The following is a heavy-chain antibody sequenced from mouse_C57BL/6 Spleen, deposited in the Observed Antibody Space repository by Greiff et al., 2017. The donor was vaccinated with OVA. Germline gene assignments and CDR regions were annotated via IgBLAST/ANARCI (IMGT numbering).Heavy chain of an antibody. V-gene: IGHV3-6*01. CDR1: GYSITSGYY. D-gene: IGHD3-2*02. CDR2: ISYDGSN. CDR3: AREGGQLRLLFDY. J-gene: IGHJ2*01. Sequence: EVQRVESGPGLVKPSQSLSLTCSVTGYSITSGYYWNWIRQFPGNKLEWMGYISYDGSNNYNPSLKNRISITRDTSKNQFFLKLNSVTTEDTATYYCAREGGQLRLLFDYWGQGTTLTVSS.